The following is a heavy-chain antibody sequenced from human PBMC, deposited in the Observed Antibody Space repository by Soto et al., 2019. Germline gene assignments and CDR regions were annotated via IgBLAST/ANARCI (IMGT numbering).Heavy chain of an antibody. CDR3: AHGTRRPADYYYYGMDV. V-gene: IGHV3-74*01. D-gene: IGHD2-2*01. CDR1: GFTFSSYW. J-gene: IGHJ6*02. CDR2: INSDGSST. Sequence: GALRLSCAASGFTFSSYWMHWVRQAPGTGLVWVSRINSDGSSTSYADSVKGRFTISRDNAKNTLYLQMNSLRAEDTAVYYCAHGTRRPADYYYYGMDVWGQGTTVNVSS.